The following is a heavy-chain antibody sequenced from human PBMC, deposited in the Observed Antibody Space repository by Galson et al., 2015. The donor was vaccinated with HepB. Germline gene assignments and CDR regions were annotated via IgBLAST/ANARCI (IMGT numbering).Heavy chain of an antibody. Sequence: SVKVSCKASGYTFTGYYMHWVRQAPGQGLEWMGRINPNSGGTNYAQKFQGRVTMTRDTSISTAYMELSRLRSDDTAVYYCARDPRAWAGRGSGSYYLGLDYWGQGTLVTVSS. CDR1: GYTFTGYY. D-gene: IGHD3-10*01. V-gene: IGHV1-2*06. CDR2: INPNSGGT. J-gene: IGHJ4*02. CDR3: ARDPRAWAGRGSGSYYLGLDY.